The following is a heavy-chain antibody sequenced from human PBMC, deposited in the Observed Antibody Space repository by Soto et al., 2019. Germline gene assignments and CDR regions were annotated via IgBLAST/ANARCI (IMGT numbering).Heavy chain of an antibody. V-gene: IGHV1-8*01. CDR1: GYTFTSYD. J-gene: IGHJ4*01. Sequence: QVQLVQSGAEVKKPGASVKVSCKASGYTFTSYDINWVRQATGQGLEWMGWMNPNSGNTGYPQKFQGRVTMTRNTSIRTAYMALSSLRSEDTSVYYCARTLFVDNVDYWGHGTLGSVSS. CDR2: MNPNSGNT. CDR3: ARTLFVDNVDY. D-gene: IGHD1-1*01.